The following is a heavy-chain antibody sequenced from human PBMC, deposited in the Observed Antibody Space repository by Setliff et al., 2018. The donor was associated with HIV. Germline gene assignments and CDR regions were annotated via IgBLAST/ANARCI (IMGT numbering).Heavy chain of an antibody. CDR2: VLSSGSA. CDR1: GASMSSYF. V-gene: IGHV4-59*08. J-gene: IGHJ6*03. CDR3: ARGILFFYYMDI. D-gene: IGHD2-21*01. Sequence: SETLSLTCTVSGASMSSYFWSWVRQTPGKGLEWIGYVLSSGSATYNPSLKSRVAMSVDTSKNQLSLSLASPTAADTAVYYCARGILFFYYMDIWGRGTTVTAP.